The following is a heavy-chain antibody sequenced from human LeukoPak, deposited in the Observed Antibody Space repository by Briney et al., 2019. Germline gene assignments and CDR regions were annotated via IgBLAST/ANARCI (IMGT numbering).Heavy chain of an antibody. CDR2: IKQDGSEK. D-gene: IGHD5-18*01. V-gene: IGHV3-7*01. Sequence: GGSLRLSCAASGFTFSSYWMSWVRQAPGKGLEWVANIKQDGSEKYYVDSVKGRFTISRDNAKNSLYLQMNSLRAEDTAVYYCARDLYGYGNWFDPWGQGTLVTVSS. CDR1: GFTFSSYW. CDR3: ARDLYGYGNWFDP. J-gene: IGHJ5*02.